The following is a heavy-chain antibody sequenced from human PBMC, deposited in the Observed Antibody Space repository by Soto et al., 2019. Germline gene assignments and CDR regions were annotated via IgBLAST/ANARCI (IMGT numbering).Heavy chain of an antibody. Sequence: SETLSLTCAVYGGSFSGYYWSWIRQPPGKGLEWIGEINHSGSTNYNPSLKSRVTISVDTSKHQFSLKLSSVTAADTAVDFCARGDDRTNGYYWGQRTLV. CDR2: INHSGST. J-gene: IGHJ4*02. D-gene: IGHD3-22*01. CDR3: ARGDDRTNGYY. CDR1: GGSFSGYY. V-gene: IGHV4-34*01.